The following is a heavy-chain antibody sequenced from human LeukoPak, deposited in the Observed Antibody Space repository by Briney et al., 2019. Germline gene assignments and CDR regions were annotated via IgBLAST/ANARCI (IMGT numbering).Heavy chain of an antibody. CDR1: GFTFDDYT. D-gene: IGHD3-22*01. V-gene: IGHV3-43*01. CDR3: AKDIIYDSSGYPDY. CDR2: ISWDGGST. Sequence: GGSLRLSCAASGFTFDDYTMHWVRQAPGKGLEWVSLISWDGGSTYYAGSVKGRFTISRDNSKNSLYLQMNSLRTEDTALYYCAKDIIYDSSGYPDYWGQGTLVTVSS. J-gene: IGHJ4*02.